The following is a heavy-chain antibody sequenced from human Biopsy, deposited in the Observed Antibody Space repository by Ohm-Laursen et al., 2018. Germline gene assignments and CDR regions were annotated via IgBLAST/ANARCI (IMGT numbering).Heavy chain of an antibody. Sequence: SLRLSCAASEFIFSRFWMYWVRQAPGKGLVWVSRINSDGSSTNYADAVKGRFTISRDNAKNTVFLQMNSLRAADTAVYYCARDRYYGSENYFSHYNMDVWGQGTTVTVSS. D-gene: IGHD3-10*01. V-gene: IGHV3-74*01. CDR2: INSDGSST. CDR1: EFIFSRFW. CDR3: ARDRYYGSENYFSHYNMDV. J-gene: IGHJ6*03.